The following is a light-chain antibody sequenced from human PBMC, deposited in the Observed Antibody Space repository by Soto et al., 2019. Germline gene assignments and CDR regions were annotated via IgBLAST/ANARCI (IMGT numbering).Light chain of an antibody. CDR2: DAS. J-gene: IGKJ2*01. V-gene: IGKV1-33*01. CDR3: QQYLNLPPS. CDR1: QDASTF. Sequence: DIQMTQSPSFLSSSVGDRVTSTCQASQDASTFLNLYQQKQGKAPKLLIYDASNLETGVPPRFSGSGSCTDFTLTISNLQSEDIAPYYCQQYLNLPPSFGHGTKV.